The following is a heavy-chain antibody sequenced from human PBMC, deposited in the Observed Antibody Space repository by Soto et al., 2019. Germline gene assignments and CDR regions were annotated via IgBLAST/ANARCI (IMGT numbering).Heavy chain of an antibody. CDR3: AKNADCRGVGICIVGWFDP. V-gene: IGHV4-4*02. J-gene: IGHJ5*02. Sequence: SETLCLTCTVSGGPMWYHYLWTWVRQSPEKGLEWIGEISPGGIATYNPSLNSRVIISIDRSRSQFSLTLNSLTAADTAMYYCAKNADCRGVGICIVGWFDPWGQGILVTVSS. CDR2: ISPGGIA. D-gene: IGHD2-15*01. CDR1: GGPMWYHYL.